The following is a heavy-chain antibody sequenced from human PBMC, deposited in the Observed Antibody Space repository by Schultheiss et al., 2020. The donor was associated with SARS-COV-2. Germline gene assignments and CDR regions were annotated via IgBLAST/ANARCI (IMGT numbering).Heavy chain of an antibody. J-gene: IGHJ3*02. Sequence: GGSLRLSCAASGFTFSDHYMDWVRLAPGKGLEWVASIKQDGNEKYYVDSVKGRFSISRDNSKNTLYLQMNSLRAEDTAVYYCARERLWWWHDAFDMWGQGTMVTVSS. V-gene: IGHV3-7*03. D-gene: IGHD4/OR15-4a*01. CDR3: ARERLWWWHDAFDM. CDR1: GFTFSDHY. CDR2: IKQDGNEK.